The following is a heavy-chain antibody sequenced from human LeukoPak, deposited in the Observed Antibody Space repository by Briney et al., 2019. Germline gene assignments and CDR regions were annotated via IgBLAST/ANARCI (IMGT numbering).Heavy chain of an antibody. CDR1: GFTFSRYG. CDR3: ARGGSVTYYYYYYMDV. J-gene: IGHJ6*03. D-gene: IGHD3-10*01. V-gene: IGHV3-30*02. CDR2: IRDDGSNK. Sequence: PGGSLRLSCAASGFTFSRYGMHWVRQAPGKGLEWVSYIRDDGSNKYYADSVKGRFTISRDNAKNSLYLQMNSLRAEDTAVYYCARGGSVTYYYYYYMDVWGKGTTVTISS.